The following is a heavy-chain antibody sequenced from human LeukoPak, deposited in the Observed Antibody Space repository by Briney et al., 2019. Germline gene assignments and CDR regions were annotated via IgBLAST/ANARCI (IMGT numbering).Heavy chain of an antibody. CDR1: GFTFSDYY. CDR2: ISSSGSTI. D-gene: IGHD3-3*01. Sequence: GGSLRLSCAASGFTFSDYYMSWIRQAPGKGLEGVSYISSSGSTIYYADSVKGRFTISRDNAKNSLYLQMNSLRAEDTAVYYCARETNDDFWSGYSAFDIWGQGTVVIVSP. V-gene: IGHV3-11*01. CDR3: ARETNDDFWSGYSAFDI. J-gene: IGHJ3*02.